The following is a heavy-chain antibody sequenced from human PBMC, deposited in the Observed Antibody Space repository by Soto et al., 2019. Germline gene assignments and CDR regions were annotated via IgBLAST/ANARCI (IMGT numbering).Heavy chain of an antibody. CDR2: INHSGST. Sequence: SETLSPTCAVYGGSFSGYYWSWIRQPPGKGLEWIGEINHSGSTNYNPSLKSRVTISVDTSKNQFSLKLSSVTAADTAVYYCARGRRITMIVVVINIPKGPFDYWGQGTLVTVSS. CDR3: ARGRRITMIVVVINIPKGPFDY. V-gene: IGHV4-34*01. J-gene: IGHJ4*02. CDR1: GGSFSGYY. D-gene: IGHD3-22*01.